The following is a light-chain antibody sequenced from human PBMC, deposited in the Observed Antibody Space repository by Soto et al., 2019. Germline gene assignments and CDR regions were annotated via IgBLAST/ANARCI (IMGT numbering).Light chain of an antibody. CDR3: QQYNNWPPVT. J-gene: IGKJ2*01. V-gene: IGKV3-15*01. Sequence: EIVMTQSPATLSVSPGERATLSCRASQSVSSTLAGYQQKPGQPPRLLIYGASTRATGIPARFSGSGSGTEFTLTISSLQSEDFAVYYCQQYNNWPPVTFGQGTKLEIK. CDR2: GAS. CDR1: QSVSST.